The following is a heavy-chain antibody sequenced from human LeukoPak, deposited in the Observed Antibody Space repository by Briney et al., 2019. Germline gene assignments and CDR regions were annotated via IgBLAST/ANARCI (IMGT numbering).Heavy chain of an antibody. Sequence: ASVKVSCKASGYTFTGYYMHWVRQAPGQELEWMGRINPNSGGTNYAQKLQGRVTMTTDTSTSTAYMELRSLRSDDTAVYYCARGAGTGGGYYYYGMDVWGQGTTVTVSS. V-gene: IGHV1-2*06. D-gene: IGHD6-19*01. J-gene: IGHJ6*02. CDR1: GYTFTGYY. CDR3: ARGAGTGGGYYYYGMDV. CDR2: INPNSGGT.